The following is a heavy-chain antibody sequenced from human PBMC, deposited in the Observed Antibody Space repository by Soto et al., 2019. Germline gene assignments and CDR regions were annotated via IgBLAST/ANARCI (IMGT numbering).Heavy chain of an antibody. V-gene: IGHV1-2*04. Sequence: GASVKVSCKASGYTFTAYYMHWVRQAPGQGLEWMGWINPNSGGTNYAQKFQGWVTMTRDTSISTAYMELGRLRSDDTAVYYCARAEAAMVPHFDYWGQGTLVTVSS. CDR1: GYTFTAYY. J-gene: IGHJ4*02. CDR3: ARAEAAMVPHFDY. D-gene: IGHD5-18*01. CDR2: INPNSGGT.